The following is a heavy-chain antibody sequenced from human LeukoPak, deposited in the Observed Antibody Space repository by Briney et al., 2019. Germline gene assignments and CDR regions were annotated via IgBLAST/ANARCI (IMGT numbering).Heavy chain of an antibody. CDR1: GFTFSSYA. CDR3: ARGYSNLHDDSSGYYIDY. V-gene: IGHV3-23*01. CDR2: ISGSGGNT. D-gene: IGHD3-22*01. Sequence: GGSLRLSCAASGFTFSSYAMSWVRQAPGKGLEWVSSISGSGGNTFYADSVKGRFTISRDNSKNTLYLQMNSLRAEDTAVYYCARGYSNLHDDSSGYYIDYWGQGTLVTVSS. J-gene: IGHJ4*02.